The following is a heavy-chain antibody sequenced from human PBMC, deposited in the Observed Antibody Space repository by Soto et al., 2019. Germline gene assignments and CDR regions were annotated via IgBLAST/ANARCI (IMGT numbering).Heavy chain of an antibody. Sequence: PGESLKISCKTSGYSFTSYWIGWERQMPGKGMEWMGNIYPYDSDTRYSPSFQGQVTISADTSITTAYLQWSGLRASDTAMYFCARHLVGSTRGNFDYWGQGTLVTVSS. CDR2: IYPYDSDT. V-gene: IGHV5-51*01. D-gene: IGHD2-2*01. CDR1: GYSFTSYW. J-gene: IGHJ4*01. CDR3: ARHLVGSTRGNFDY.